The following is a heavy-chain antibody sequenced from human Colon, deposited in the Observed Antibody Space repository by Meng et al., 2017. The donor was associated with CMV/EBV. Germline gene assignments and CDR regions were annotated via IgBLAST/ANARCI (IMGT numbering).Heavy chain of an antibody. CDR2: IDYSGST. CDR3: ARDGRCSRSGGSCLDY. D-gene: IGHD2-15*01. V-gene: IGHV4-61*01. CDR1: AGSVSSGIHY. Sequence: SETLSLTCNVSAGSVSSGIHYWNWIRQSPGKGLEWIGNIDYSGSTKYNPSLKSRITMSVDTSKNQFSLKLSSVTAADTAMYYCARDGRCSRSGGSCLDYWGQGALVTVSS. J-gene: IGHJ4*02.